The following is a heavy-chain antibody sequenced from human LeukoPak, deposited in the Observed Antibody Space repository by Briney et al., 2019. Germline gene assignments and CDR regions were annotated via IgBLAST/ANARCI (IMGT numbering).Heavy chain of an antibody. CDR2: ISGSGGST. D-gene: IGHD5-24*01. J-gene: IGHJ4*02. CDR3: AKGRKISRDGYNFDY. Sequence: PGGSLRLSCAASGFTFSSYAMSWVRQAPGKGLEWVSAISGSGGSTYYADSVKGRFTISRDNSKNTLYLQMNSLRAEDTAVYYCAKGRKISRDGYNFDYWGQGTLVTVSS. V-gene: IGHV3-23*01. CDR1: GFTFSSYA.